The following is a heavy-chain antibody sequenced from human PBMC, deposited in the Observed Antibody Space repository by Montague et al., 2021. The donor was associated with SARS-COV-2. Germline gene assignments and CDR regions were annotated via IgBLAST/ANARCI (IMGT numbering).Heavy chain of an antibody. CDR1: GFTFSNFF. D-gene: IGHD4-17*01. CDR3: ARELGRTGAFDI. J-gene: IGHJ3*02. Sequence: YLRLSCAAPGFTFSNFFINWVRQAPGKGLEWVSSITSSGDYIWYADSLKGRFTGSRDNAKNSVYLQMSSLRAEDTAVYYCARELGRTGAFDIWGQGTAVTASS. V-gene: IGHV3-21*01. CDR2: ITSSGDYI.